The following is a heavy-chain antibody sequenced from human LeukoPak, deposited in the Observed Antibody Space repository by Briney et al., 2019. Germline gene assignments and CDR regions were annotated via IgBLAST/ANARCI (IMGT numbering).Heavy chain of an antibody. J-gene: IGHJ4*02. CDR3: ARSVGSGSYFDY. D-gene: IGHD3-22*01. V-gene: IGHV4-59*08. Sequence: PSETLSLTCTVSGGSISSYSWTWIRQPPGKGLEWFGYIYYSGSTNYNPSLKSRVTISVDTSKNQFSLKLSSVTAAATAVYYCARSVGSGSYFDYWSQGTLVTVSS. CDR1: GGSISSYS. CDR2: IYYSGST.